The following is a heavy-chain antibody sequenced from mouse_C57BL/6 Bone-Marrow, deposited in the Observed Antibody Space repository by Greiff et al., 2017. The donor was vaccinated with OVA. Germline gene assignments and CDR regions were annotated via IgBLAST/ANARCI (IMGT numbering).Heavy chain of an antibody. J-gene: IGHJ2*01. Sequence: VQLQESGAELVKPGASVKISCKASGYAFSSYWMNWVKQRPGKGLEWIGQIYPGDGDTNYNGKFKGKATLTADKSSSTAYMQLSSLTSEDSAVYFCARTITTVVGDYWGQGTTLTVSS. CDR3: ARTITTVVGDY. D-gene: IGHD1-1*01. CDR1: GYAFSSYW. V-gene: IGHV1-80*01. CDR2: IYPGDGDT.